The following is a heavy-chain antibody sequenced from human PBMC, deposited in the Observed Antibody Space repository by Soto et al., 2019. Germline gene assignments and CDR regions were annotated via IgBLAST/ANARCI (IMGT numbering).Heavy chain of an antibody. D-gene: IGHD2-8*01. CDR2: IYYSGST. Sequence: SETLSLTCTVSGGSISSYYWSWIRQPPGKGLEWIGYIYYSGSTNYNPSLKSRVTISVDTSKNQFSLKLSSVTAADTAVYYCARSGCTNNDYYYYGMYVWGQGTTVPVSS. CDR1: GGSISSYY. CDR3: ARSGCTNNDYYYYGMYV. V-gene: IGHV4-59*01. J-gene: IGHJ6*02.